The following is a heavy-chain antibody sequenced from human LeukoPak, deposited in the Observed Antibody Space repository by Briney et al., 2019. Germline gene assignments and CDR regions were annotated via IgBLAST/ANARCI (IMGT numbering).Heavy chain of an antibody. CDR2: ISGSGGST. CDR3: AKSGRDSSGWGAFDY. Sequence: QPGGSLRLSYAASGFTFSNYAMSWVRQAPGKGLEWVSTISGSGGSTYYADSVKGRFTISRDNSKNTLYLQMNSLRAEDTALYYCAKSGRDSSGWGAFDYWGQGTLVTVSS. J-gene: IGHJ4*02. D-gene: IGHD6-19*01. V-gene: IGHV3-23*01. CDR1: GFTFSNYA.